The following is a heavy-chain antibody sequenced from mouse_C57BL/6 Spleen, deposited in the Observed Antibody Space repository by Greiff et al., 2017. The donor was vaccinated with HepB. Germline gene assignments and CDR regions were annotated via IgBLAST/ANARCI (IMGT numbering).Heavy chain of an antibody. CDR3: TRRVDSSGYYAMDY. J-gene: IGHJ4*01. V-gene: IGHV1-15*01. CDR2: IDPETGGT. D-gene: IGHD3-2*02. CDR1: GYTFTDYE. Sequence: VQLQESGAELVRPGASVTLSCKASGYTFTDYEMHWVKQTPVHGLEWIGAIDPETGGTAYNQKFKGKAILTADKSSSTAYMELRSLTSEDSAVYYCTRRVDSSGYYAMDYWGQGPSFTVSS.